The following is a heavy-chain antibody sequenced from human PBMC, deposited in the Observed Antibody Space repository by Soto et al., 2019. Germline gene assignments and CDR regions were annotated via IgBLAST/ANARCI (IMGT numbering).Heavy chain of an antibody. J-gene: IGHJ4*02. CDR2: IAVGSGYT. CDR3: AADATAWQQMVPSDY. D-gene: IGHD2-8*01. CDR1: GFTFTSSA. Sequence: SVKVSCKASGFTFTSSAFQWVRQARGQRLEWIGWIAVGSGYTNYAQRFQDRVTLTRDMSTATTYMELSRLTSGDTAIYYCAADATAWQQMVPSDYWGQGTLVTVSS. V-gene: IGHV1-58*01.